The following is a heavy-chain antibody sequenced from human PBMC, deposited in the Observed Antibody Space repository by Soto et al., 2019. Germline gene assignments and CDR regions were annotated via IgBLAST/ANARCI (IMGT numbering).Heavy chain of an antibody. D-gene: IGHD3-10*01. CDR1: GFTFSSYG. V-gene: IGHV3-30*18. CDR3: ANPIGGPGPLDY. CDR2: ISYDGSNK. J-gene: IGHJ4*02. Sequence: PGGSLRLSCAASGFTFSSYGMHWVRQAPGKGLEWVAVISYDGSNKYYADSVKGRFTISRDNSKNTLYLQMNSLRAEDTAVYYCANPIGGPGPLDYWGQGTLVTVSS.